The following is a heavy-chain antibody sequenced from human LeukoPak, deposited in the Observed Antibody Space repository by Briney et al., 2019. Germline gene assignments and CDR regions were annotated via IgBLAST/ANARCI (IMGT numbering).Heavy chain of an antibody. CDR2: INPNSGGT. CDR3: ARDRFVWGSYRYPGDY. Sequence: ASVKVSCKASGYTFTGYYMHWVRQAPGQGLEWMGWINPNSGGTNYAQKLQGRVTMTRDTSISTAYMELSRLRSDDTAVYYCARDRFVWGSYRYPGDYWGQGTLVTVSS. V-gene: IGHV1-2*02. D-gene: IGHD3-16*02. J-gene: IGHJ4*02. CDR1: GYTFTGYY.